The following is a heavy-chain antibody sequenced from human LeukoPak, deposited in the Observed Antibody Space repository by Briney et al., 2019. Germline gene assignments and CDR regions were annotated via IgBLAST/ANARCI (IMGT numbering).Heavy chain of an antibody. J-gene: IGHJ6*02. CDR1: GGTFSSYA. V-gene: IGHV1-69*13. D-gene: IGHD2-15*01. Sequence: ASVKVSCKASGGTFSSYAISWVRQAPGQGLEWMGGIIPIFGTANYAQKFQGRVTITADESTSTAYMELSGLRSEDTAVYYCARVGYCSGGSCYSPNNYYYYGMDVWGQGTTVTVSS. CDR2: IIPIFGTA. CDR3: ARVGYCSGGSCYSPNNYYYYGMDV.